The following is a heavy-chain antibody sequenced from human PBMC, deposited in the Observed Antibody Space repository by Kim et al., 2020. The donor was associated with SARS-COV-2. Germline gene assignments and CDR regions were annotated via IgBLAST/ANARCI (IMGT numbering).Heavy chain of an antibody. CDR1: GFTFSNAW. J-gene: IGHJ6*02. CDR2: IKSKTDGGTT. V-gene: IGHV3-15*01. D-gene: IGHD4-17*01. CDR3: TSRNDYGGNSPYYYYGMDV. Sequence: GGSLRLSCAASGFTFSNAWMSWVRQAPGKGLEWVGRIKSKTDGGTTDYAAPVKGRFTISRDDSKNTLYLQMNSLKTEDTAVYYCTSRNDYGGNSPYYYYGMDVWGQGTTVTVSS.